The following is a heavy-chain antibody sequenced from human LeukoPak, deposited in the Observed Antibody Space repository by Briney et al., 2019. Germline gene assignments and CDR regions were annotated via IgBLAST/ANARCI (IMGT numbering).Heavy chain of an antibody. J-gene: IGHJ4*02. D-gene: IGHD6-13*01. CDR2: ISVIGCST. CDR3: AILPGYSSGWYEVNY. Sequence: GGSLRLSCAASGFTFSSYAMSWVSQPPGKGLEWVSGISVIGCSTYYADSVKGRFTISRDNSRTTLSLQMNSPRAEDTAVYYCAILPGYSSGWYEVNYWGQGTLVTVSS. CDR1: GFTFSSYA. V-gene: IGHV3-23*01.